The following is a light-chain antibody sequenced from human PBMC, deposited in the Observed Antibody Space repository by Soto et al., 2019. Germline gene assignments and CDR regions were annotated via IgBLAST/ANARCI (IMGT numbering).Light chain of an antibody. CDR3: QQYNSYS. CDR1: QTISTW. Sequence: QRIHSPSSVSASVGDRVTISCRASQTISTWMAWYQQKPGKAPKLLVYDASTLQSGVASRFSGSGSGTEFTLIISGLQPDDFATYYCQQYNSYSFGQGTKV. J-gene: IGKJ1*01. CDR2: DAS. V-gene: IGKV1-5*01.